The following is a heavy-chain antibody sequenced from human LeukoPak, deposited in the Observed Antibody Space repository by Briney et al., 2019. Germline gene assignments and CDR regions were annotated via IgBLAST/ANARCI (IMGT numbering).Heavy chain of an antibody. Sequence: ASVKVSCKASGYTFTSYGISWVRQAPGLGLEWMGWISAYNGNTNYAQKLQGRVTMTTDTSTSTAYMELRSLRSDDTAVYYCARLYCSSTSCYIHGLDYWGQGTLVTVSS. V-gene: IGHV1-18*01. J-gene: IGHJ4*02. D-gene: IGHD2-2*01. CDR1: GYTFTSYG. CDR2: ISAYNGNT. CDR3: ARLYCSSTSCYIHGLDY.